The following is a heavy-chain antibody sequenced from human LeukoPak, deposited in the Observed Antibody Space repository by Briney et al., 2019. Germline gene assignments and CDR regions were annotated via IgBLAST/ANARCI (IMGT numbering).Heavy chain of an antibody. Sequence: ASVTVSCKASGYTFTGYYMHWVRQAPGQGLEWMGWISAYNGNTDYAQKLQGRVTMTTDTSTSTAYMELRSLRSDDTAVYYCAKDMWRVRGVSDYWGQGTLVTVSS. CDR3: AKDMWRVRGVSDY. CDR1: GYTFTGYY. D-gene: IGHD3-10*01. CDR2: ISAYNGNT. V-gene: IGHV1-18*04. J-gene: IGHJ4*02.